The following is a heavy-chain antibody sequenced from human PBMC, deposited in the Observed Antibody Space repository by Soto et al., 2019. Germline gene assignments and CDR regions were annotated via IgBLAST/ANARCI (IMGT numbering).Heavy chain of an antibody. CDR3: ARNIRHHFDY. J-gene: IGHJ4*02. CDR1: GFTFSNYL. Sequence: PGGSLRLSCAGAGFTFSNYLMSWVRQAPGKGLEWVANIKEDGSEKYYVDSVKGRFTISRDNAKNSVYLQMNSLRAEDTAVYYCARNIRHHFDYWGRGTLVTVSS. CDR2: IKEDGSEK. V-gene: IGHV3-7*04.